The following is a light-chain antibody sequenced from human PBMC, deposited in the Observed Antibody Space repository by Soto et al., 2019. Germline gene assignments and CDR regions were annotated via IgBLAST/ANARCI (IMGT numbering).Light chain of an antibody. CDR1: SGDVGVYDY. J-gene: IGLJ1*01. Sequence: QPVLTQPASVSGSPGQSITISCTGTSGDVGVYDYVSWYQHHPGKAPKFLIYEVSNRPSGVSNRFSGSKSGNTASLTISGLQAEDEADYYCSSYTTRSTYVFGTGTKVTVL. CDR2: EVS. CDR3: SSYTTRSTYV. V-gene: IGLV2-14*01.